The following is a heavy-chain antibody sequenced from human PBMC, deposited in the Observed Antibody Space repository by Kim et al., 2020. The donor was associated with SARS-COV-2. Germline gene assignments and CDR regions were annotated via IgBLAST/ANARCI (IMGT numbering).Heavy chain of an antibody. V-gene: IGHV1-69*13. CDR2: IIPIFGTA. CDR1: GGTFSSYA. D-gene: IGHD4-17*01. J-gene: IGHJ6*02. Sequence: SVKVSCKASGGTFSSYAISWVRQAPGQGLEWMGGIIPIFGTANYAQKFQGRVTITADESTSTAYMELSSLRSEDTAVYYCARGDYGGNHPPFGYYYGMDVWGQGTTVTVSS. CDR3: ARGDYGGNHPPFGYYYGMDV.